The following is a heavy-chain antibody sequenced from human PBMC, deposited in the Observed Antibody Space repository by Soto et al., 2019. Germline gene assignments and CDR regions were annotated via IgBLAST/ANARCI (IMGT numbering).Heavy chain of an antibody. J-gene: IGHJ4*02. CDR3: GRDTDFDASGNGVDY. V-gene: IGHV3-21*01. CDR2: ITSSSDHI. Sequence: EVQLVESGGGLVEPGGSLRLSCAASGFTFSYYSMNWVRQAPGKGLEWVSSITSSSDHIHYTDSVEGRFTISRDNAKSSLYLQMNSLRAEDTAVYYCGRDTDFDASGNGVDYWGQGTLVTVSS. CDR1: GFTFSYYS. D-gene: IGHD3-10*01.